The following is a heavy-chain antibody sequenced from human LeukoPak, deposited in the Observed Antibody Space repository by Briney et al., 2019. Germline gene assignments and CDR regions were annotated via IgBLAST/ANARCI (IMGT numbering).Heavy chain of an antibody. CDR2: ISGSGGST. Sequence: GGSLRLSCAASGFTFSSYGMSWVRQAPGKGLEWVSAISGSGGSTYYADSVKGRFTISRDNSKNTLYLQMNSLRAEDTAVYYCAKDRRCSGGSCYGSGYWGQGTLVTVSS. CDR3: AKDRRCSGGSCYGSGY. CDR1: GFTFSSYG. J-gene: IGHJ4*02. V-gene: IGHV3-23*01. D-gene: IGHD2-15*01.